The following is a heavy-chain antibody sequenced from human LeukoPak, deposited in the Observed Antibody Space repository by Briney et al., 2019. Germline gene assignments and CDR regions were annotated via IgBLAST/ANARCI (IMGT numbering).Heavy chain of an antibody. D-gene: IGHD6-13*01. J-gene: IGHJ4*02. CDR2: IYYSGST. V-gene: IGHV4-59*08. CDR3: ARGSSWSYYFDY. CDR1: GDSISGYY. Sequence: SETLSLTCTVSGDSISGYYWSWIRQPPGKGLEWIGNIYYSGSTNYNPSLKSRVTISVDTSKNQFSLKVSSVTAADTAVYYCARGSSWSYYFDYWGQGTLVTVSS.